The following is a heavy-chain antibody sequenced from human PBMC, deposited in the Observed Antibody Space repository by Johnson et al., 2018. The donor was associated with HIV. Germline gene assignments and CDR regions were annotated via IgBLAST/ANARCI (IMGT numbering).Heavy chain of an antibody. V-gene: IGHV3-64*01. CDR1: GFTFSSYP. Sequence: EVQLVESGGGVVQPGRSLRLSCAVSGFTFSSYPMHWVRQAPGKGLEWVSAISSNGGSPYYAHSVKGRFTISRDNSKNTLYLQMGSLRAEDMAVYYCARRDNDAFDIWGQGTMVTVSS. CDR3: ARRDNDAFDI. CDR2: ISSNGGSP. J-gene: IGHJ3*02.